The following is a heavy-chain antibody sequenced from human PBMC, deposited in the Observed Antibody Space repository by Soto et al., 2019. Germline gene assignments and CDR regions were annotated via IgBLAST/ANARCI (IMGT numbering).Heavy chain of an antibody. J-gene: IGHJ4*02. CDR2: IWYDGSNK. D-gene: IGHD2-15*01. V-gene: IGHV3-33*03. CDR3: ARWGCSGSNCNLNQRSFDL. CDR1: GFIFNEYG. Sequence: QVHLVESGGGVVQPGRSLRLSCAASGFIFNEYGMHWVRQDPGKGLERVAGIWYDGSNKYYADSVKGRFTFSRDNTKNTMPLQMNSLRVEDTAVYYCARWGCSGSNCNLNQRSFDLWGQGTLVTVAS.